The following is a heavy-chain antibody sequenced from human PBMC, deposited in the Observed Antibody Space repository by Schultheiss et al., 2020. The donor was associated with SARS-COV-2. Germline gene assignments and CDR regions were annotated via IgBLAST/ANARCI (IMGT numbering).Heavy chain of an antibody. CDR2: ISGSGGST. D-gene: IGHD6-6*01. Sequence: GGSLRLSCATSGFTFSDYWMTWVRQAPGKGLEWVSAISGSGGSTYYADSVKGRFTISRDNSKNTLYLQMSSLRGDDTAVYYCAKDLSGWYSSSSLYGMDVWGQGTTVTVSS. CDR1: GFTFSDYW. CDR3: AKDLSGWYSSSSLYGMDV. J-gene: IGHJ6*02. V-gene: IGHV3-23*01.